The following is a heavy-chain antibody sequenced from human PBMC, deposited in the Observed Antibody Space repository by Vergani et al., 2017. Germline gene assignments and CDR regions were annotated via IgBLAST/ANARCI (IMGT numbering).Heavy chain of an antibody. CDR1: DYSISSGCY. CDR3: ASLLTGGIDY. J-gene: IGHJ4*02. CDR2: VYHSGST. D-gene: IGHD3-16*01. Sequence: QVQLQESGPGLVKPSETLSLTCAVSDYSISSGCYWGWVRQPPGKGLDWIGSVYHSGSTSYNPSLKSRVTISIDTSKNQFSLKLTSVTAADTAVYYCASLLTGGIDYWGQGILVTVFS. V-gene: IGHV4-38-2*01.